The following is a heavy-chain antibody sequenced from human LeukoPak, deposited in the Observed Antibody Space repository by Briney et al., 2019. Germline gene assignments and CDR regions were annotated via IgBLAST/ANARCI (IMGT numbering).Heavy chain of an antibody. Sequence: GGSLRLSCAASGFTFSSYAMYWVRQAPGKGLEWVSGIFGSGGSTHYADSVKGRFTISRDNSKNTLYLQMNSLRAEDTAVYYCARDILTGYSADYWGQGTLVTVS. CDR3: ARDILTGYSADY. D-gene: IGHD3-9*01. V-gene: IGHV3-23*01. J-gene: IGHJ4*02. CDR1: GFTFSSYA. CDR2: IFGSGGST.